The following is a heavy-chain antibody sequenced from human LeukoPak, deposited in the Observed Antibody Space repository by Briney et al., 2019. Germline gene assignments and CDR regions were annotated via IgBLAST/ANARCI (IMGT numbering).Heavy chain of an antibody. J-gene: IGHJ4*02. Sequence: GGSLRLSCAASGFTFSSYAMSWVRQAPGKGLEWVSVISGSGSSTYHADSVKGRFTISRDNSKNTLYLQMNSLRAEDTAVYYCAKRSGYYGYFDYWGQGTLVTVSS. CDR1: GFTFSSYA. D-gene: IGHD3-22*01. CDR2: ISGSGSST. V-gene: IGHV3-23*01. CDR3: AKRSGYYGYFDY.